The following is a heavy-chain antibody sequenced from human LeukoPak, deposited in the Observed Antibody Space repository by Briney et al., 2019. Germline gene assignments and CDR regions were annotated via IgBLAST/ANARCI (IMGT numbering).Heavy chain of an antibody. V-gene: IGHV4-38-2*02. Sequence: PSETLSLTCTVSGYSISSGYYWGWIRQPPGKGLEWIGSIYHSGSTYYNPSLKSRVTISVDTSKNQFSLKLSSVTAADTAVYYCARVIFRTVAGRFDYWGQGTLVTVSS. CDR3: ARVIFRTVAGRFDY. CDR2: IYHSGST. D-gene: IGHD6-19*01. J-gene: IGHJ4*02. CDR1: GYSISSGYY.